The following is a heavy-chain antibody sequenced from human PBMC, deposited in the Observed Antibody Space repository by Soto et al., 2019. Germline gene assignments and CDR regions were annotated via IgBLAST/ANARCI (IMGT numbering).Heavy chain of an antibody. CDR3: ARYSSASCHPAYCFDY. CDR2: IYYRGST. CDR1: GSSISRYY. Sequence: SQTLSLTCTVSGSSISRYYLSWIRQHPGTGLEWIWYIYYRGSTDYNPSFKGRATISIDTSETQFSLQLNSVTAADTAIYYCARYSSASCHPAYCFDYWGQGTPVTVST. J-gene: IGHJ4*02. V-gene: IGHV4-59*01. D-gene: IGHD2-2*01.